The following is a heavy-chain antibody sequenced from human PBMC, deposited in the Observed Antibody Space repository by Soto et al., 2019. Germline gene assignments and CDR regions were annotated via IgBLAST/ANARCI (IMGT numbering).Heavy chain of an antibody. Sequence: EVQLVESGGGLVQPGGSLRLSCAASGFSFSSYSMNWVRQAPGKGREWVSYSSGGGGTTYYADSVKGRFTISRDNAKKSLYLQLSSLRDVDTAVYYCARDPMSGSQKLYFDYWGQGTLVTVSS. CDR3: ARDPMSGSQKLYFDY. J-gene: IGHJ4*02. CDR1: GFSFSSYS. CDR2: SSGGGGTT. D-gene: IGHD1-26*01. V-gene: IGHV3-48*02.